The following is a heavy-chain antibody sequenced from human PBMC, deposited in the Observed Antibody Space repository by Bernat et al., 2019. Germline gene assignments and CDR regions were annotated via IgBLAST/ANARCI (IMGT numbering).Heavy chain of an antibody. CDR3: ARDSEGGYLFDY. Sequence: QVQLVESGGGVVQPGRSLRLSCAASGFTFSSYGIHWVRQAPGKGLEWVAVIWYDGSNKYYADSVKGRFTISRDNSKNTLYLQMNSLRAEDTAVYYCARDSEGGYLFDYWGQGTLVTVSS. CDR2: IWYDGSNK. J-gene: IGHJ4*02. D-gene: IGHD5-12*01. V-gene: IGHV3-33*01. CDR1: GFTFSSYG.